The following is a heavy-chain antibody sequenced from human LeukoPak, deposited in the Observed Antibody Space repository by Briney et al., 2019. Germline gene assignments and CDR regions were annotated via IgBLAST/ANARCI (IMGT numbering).Heavy chain of an antibody. CDR1: GFTFSKVW. CDR2: IKSKTDGGTI. Sequence: PGGSLRLSCAASGFTFSKVWMSWVRQAPGKGLEWVGRIKSKTDGGTIDYAAPVKGRFTISRDDSKDTLFLQMNSLKTEDTAVYYCTIDLSELDDSGYYAKYFHHWGQGTLVSVSS. J-gene: IGHJ1*01. V-gene: IGHV3-15*01. D-gene: IGHD3-22*01. CDR3: TIDLSELDDSGYYAKYFHH.